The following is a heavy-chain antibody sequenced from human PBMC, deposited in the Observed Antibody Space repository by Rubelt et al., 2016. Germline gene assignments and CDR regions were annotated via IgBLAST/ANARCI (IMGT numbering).Heavy chain of an antibody. Sequence: EVQLVESGGGLVQPGGSLRLSCAASGFTFSSCEMNWVRQAPGKGLEWVSYISSTSSTIYYADSVKGRFTISRDSARNSMDLQMNSLRDEDTAVYYCVTDLRWPLRNWGQGTLVTVSS. CDR1: GFTFSSCE. CDR2: ISSTSSTI. J-gene: IGHJ1*01. D-gene: IGHD4-23*01. V-gene: IGHV3-48*03. CDR3: VTDLRWPLRN.